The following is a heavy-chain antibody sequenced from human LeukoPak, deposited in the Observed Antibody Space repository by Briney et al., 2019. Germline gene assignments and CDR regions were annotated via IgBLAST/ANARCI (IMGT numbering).Heavy chain of an antibody. Sequence: ASVKVSCKASGGTFSIYSISWVREAPGQGLEWMGWISAYNGNTNYAQKLQGRVTMTTDTSTSTAYMELRSLRSDDTAVYYCARDPRRSFSSTSCYVGYVQHWGQGTLVTVSS. CDR2: ISAYNGNT. D-gene: IGHD2-2*01. CDR3: ARDPRRSFSSTSCYVGYVQH. V-gene: IGHV1-18*01. CDR1: GGTFSIYS. J-gene: IGHJ1*01.